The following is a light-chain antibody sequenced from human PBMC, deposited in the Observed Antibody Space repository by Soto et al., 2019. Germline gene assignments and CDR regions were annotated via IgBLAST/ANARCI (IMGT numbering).Light chain of an antibody. CDR3: HQFGNSMWT. CDR1: QSVNY. J-gene: IGKJ1*01. Sequence: VLTQSPGTLSLSPGERATLSCRASQSVNYLTWYQQKPGQAPRLLIYGASTRAAGIPDRFSGSGSGTDFTLTISRLEPEDFAVYYCHQFGNSMWTFGQGTKVEIK. CDR2: GAS. V-gene: IGKV3-20*01.